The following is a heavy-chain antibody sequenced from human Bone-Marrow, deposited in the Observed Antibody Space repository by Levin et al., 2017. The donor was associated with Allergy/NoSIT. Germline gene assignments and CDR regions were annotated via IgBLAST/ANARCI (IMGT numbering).Heavy chain of an antibody. CDR3: ARGRSPSVYSYGDY. Sequence: ESLKISCIVSGFIFSDYAMGWVRQAPGKGLEWVSSISSSGANTYYTDSVKGRFTISRDNSKNTLFLQVRSLRPEDTAMYYCARGRSPSVYSYGDYWGQGTLVTVSS. J-gene: IGHJ4*02. CDR2: ISSSGANT. CDR1: GFIFSDYA. V-gene: IGHV3-23*01. D-gene: IGHD3-16*02.